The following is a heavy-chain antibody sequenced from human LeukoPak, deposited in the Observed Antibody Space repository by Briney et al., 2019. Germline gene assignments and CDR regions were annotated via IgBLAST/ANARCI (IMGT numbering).Heavy chain of an antibody. V-gene: IGHV1-69*06. J-gene: IGHJ4*02. CDR3: ARDVDGYNFLFDY. D-gene: IGHD5-24*01. CDR1: GGTFSSYA. CDR2: IIPIFGTA. Sequence: SVKVSCKASGGTFSSYAISWVRQAPGQGLEWMGGIIPIFGTANYAQKFQGRVTITADKSTSTAYMELSSLRSEDTAVYYCARDVDGYNFLFDYWGQGTLVTVSS.